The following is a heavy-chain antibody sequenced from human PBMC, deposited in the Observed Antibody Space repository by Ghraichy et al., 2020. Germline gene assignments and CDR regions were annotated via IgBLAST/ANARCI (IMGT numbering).Heavy chain of an antibody. Sequence: GGSLRLSCAASGFTFDDYVMHWVRQAPGKGLEWVSLISGDGDSTSYADAVKGRFTISRDNNKNSLYLQMNNLRTEDSAVYYCAKKRSQNKYSGSYWDHWGQGTLVTVSS. CDR3: AKKRSQNKYSGSYWDH. J-gene: IGHJ4*02. CDR1: GFTFDDYV. CDR2: ISGDGDST. D-gene: IGHD1-26*01. V-gene: IGHV3-43*02.